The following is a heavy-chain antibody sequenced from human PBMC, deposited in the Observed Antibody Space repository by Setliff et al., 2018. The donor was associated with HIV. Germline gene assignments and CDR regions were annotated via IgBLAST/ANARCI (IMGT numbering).Heavy chain of an antibody. V-gene: IGHV4-59*01. J-gene: IGHJ5*02. D-gene: IGHD1-26*01. Sequence: SETLSLTCTVSGGSISSYYWGWIRQSPGKGLEWLGYVYHSGSADYNTSLRSRLTMSPEMAKNTLYLEMNSLRPEDTAVYYCAKGALCGRNRDVCFDPWGQGTLVTVSS. CDR2: VYHSGSA. CDR1: GGSISSYY. CDR3: AKGALCGRNRDVCFDP.